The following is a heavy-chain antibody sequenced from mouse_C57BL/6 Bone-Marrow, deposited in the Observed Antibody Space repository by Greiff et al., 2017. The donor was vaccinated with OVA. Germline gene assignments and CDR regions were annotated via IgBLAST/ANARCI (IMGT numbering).Heavy chain of an antibody. CDR1: GYTFTSYW. J-gene: IGHJ4*01. CDR2: IYPGSGST. D-gene: IGHD1-1*01. CDR3: ARGRPIITTVVATDYAMDY. Sequence: QVQLKQPGAELVKPGASVKMSCKASGYTFTSYWITWVKQRPGQGLEWIGDIYPGSGSTNYNEKFKRKATLTVDTSSSTAYMQLSSLTSEYSAVYYCARGRPIITTVVATDYAMDYWGQGTSVTVSS. V-gene: IGHV1-55*01.